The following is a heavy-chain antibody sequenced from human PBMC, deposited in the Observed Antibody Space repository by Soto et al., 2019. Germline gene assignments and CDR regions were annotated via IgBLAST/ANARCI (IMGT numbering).Heavy chain of an antibody. D-gene: IGHD7-27*01. Sequence: GGSLRLSCAASGFTFDDYAMHWVRQAPGKGLEWVSGISWDSGSISYADSVKGRFTISRDNAKNTLYLQMNSLRAEDTAVYYCASSLLTPFDYWGQGTLVTVSS. CDR2: ISWDSGSI. V-gene: IGHV3-9*01. CDR3: ASSLLTPFDY. J-gene: IGHJ4*02. CDR1: GFTFDDYA.